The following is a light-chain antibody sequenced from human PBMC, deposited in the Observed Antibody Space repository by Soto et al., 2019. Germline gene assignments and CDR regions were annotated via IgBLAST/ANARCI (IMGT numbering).Light chain of an antibody. CDR3: QQYNNWPLT. Sequence: EIVLTQSAGTLSLSPGERATLYCRASQSVSSSYLAWYQQKPGQAPRLLIYGASSRATGIPVRFSGSGSGTEFTLTISSLQSEDFAVYYCQQYNNWPLTFGQGTRLEIK. CDR1: QSVSSSY. CDR2: GAS. J-gene: IGKJ5*01. V-gene: IGKV3-20*01.